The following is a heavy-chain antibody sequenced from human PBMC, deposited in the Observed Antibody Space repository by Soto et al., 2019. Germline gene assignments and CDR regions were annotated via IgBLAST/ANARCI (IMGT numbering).Heavy chain of an antibody. V-gene: IGHV5-10-1*01. CDR3: ARQIYDSDTGPNFQYYFDS. Sequence: FLKISCKGSGYSFAGYWITWVRQKPGKGLEWMGRIDPSDSQTYYSPSFRGHVTIPVTKSITTVFLQWSSLRASDTAMYYCARQIYDSDTGPNFQYYFDSWGQGTPVTVSS. J-gene: IGHJ4*02. D-gene: IGHD3-22*01. CDR1: GYSFAGYW. CDR2: IDPSDSQT.